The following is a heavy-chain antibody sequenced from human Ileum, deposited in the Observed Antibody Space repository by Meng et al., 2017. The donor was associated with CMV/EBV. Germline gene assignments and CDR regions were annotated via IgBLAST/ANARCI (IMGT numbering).Heavy chain of an antibody. CDR3: AKESVAGDY. CDR2: IQYDGSNK. Sequence: VRVGESGGGVVQPGGSLRLSCAASGFAFSSYGMHWVRQAPGRGLEWVAFIQYDGSNKYNVDSVKGRFTISRDNSKSMLYLQMNSLRAEDTAIYYCAKESVAGDYWGRGTLVTVSS. V-gene: IGHV3-30*02. D-gene: IGHD6-19*01. J-gene: IGHJ4*02. CDR1: GFAFSSYG.